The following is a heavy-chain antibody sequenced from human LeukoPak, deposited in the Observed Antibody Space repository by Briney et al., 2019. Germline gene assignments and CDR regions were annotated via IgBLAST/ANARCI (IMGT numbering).Heavy chain of an antibody. CDR3: VRKSGVMSVVVTSNYFDY. J-gene: IGHJ4*02. CDR2: ISASGVST. CDR1: GFTFSTYD. Sequence: GGSLRLSCAASGFTFSTYDMSWVRQAPGKGLEWVSGISASGVSTYTADSVKGRFTISRDNSNNTLYLQMNSLRAEDTAMYYCVRKSGVMSVVVTSNYFDYWGQGTLVTVSS. V-gene: IGHV3-23*01. D-gene: IGHD2-21*02.